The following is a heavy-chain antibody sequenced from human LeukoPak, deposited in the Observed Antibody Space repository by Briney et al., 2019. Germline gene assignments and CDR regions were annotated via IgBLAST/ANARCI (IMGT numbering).Heavy chain of an antibody. V-gene: IGHV3-30*18. CDR3: AKVPGYSSGWYYFDY. J-gene: IGHJ4*02. CDR1: GFTFSSYG. Sequence: GGSLRLSCAASGFTFSSYGMHWVRQAPGKGLEWVAVISYDGSNKYYADSVKGLFTISRDNSKNTLYLQMNSLRAEDTAVYYCAKVPGYSSGWYYFDYWGQGTLVTVSS. D-gene: IGHD6-19*01. CDR2: ISYDGSNK.